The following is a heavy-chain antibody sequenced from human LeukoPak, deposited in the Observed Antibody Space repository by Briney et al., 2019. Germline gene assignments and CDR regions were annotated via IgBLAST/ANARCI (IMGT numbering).Heavy chain of an antibody. CDR2: IRGESDYI. D-gene: IGHD3-3*01. J-gene: IGHJ4*02. V-gene: IGHV3-21*06. CDR1: EFVFSTYY. CDR3: VREHYDFFLDY. Sequence: GGSLRLSCAASEFVFSTYYMHWVRQAPGKGLEWVSSIRGESDYIYYRDSVKGRFTISRDNAKNSLYLQMDRLRVEDTAVYFCVREHYDFFLDYWGQGTLVTVSS.